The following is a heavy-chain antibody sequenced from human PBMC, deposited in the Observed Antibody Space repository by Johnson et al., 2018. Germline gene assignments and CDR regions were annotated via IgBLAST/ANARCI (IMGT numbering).Heavy chain of an antibody. CDR1: GGSFSGYY. Sequence: QVQLQQWGAGLLKPSETLSLTCAVYGGSFSGYYWSWIRRPPGKGLEWIGEINHSGSTNYNPSLKSRVTISVDTSKNQFSLKLSSVTAADTAVYYCASSPNWRGVSCYGYDYYYYMVAWGKGTTVTGAS. D-gene: IGHD2-15*01. V-gene: IGHV4-34*01. J-gene: IGHJ6*03. CDR2: INHSGST. CDR3: ASSPNWRGVSCYGYDYYYYMVA.